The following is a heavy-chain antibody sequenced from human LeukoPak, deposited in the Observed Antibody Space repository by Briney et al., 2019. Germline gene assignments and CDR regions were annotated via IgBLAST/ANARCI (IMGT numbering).Heavy chain of an antibody. V-gene: IGHV5-51*01. D-gene: IGHD2-2*03. CDR1: GYSVTSYW. J-gene: IGHJ4*02. Sequence: GESLKISCKGSGYSVTSYWIGWVRQMPGKGLEWMGIIYPGDSDTRYSPSFQGQVTISADKSISTAYLQWSSLKASDTAMYYCARRLGYCSSTSCPSWFDYWGQGTLVTVSS. CDR2: IYPGDSDT. CDR3: ARRLGYCSSTSCPSWFDY.